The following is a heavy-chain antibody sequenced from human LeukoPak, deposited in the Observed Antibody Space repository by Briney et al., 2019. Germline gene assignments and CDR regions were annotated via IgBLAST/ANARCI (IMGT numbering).Heavy chain of an antibody. D-gene: IGHD2-2*01. V-gene: IGHV4-59*01. CDR2: IYYSGST. CDR1: GGSISSYY. J-gene: IGHJ6*02. CDR3: ARVSGLGYCSSTSCSLTAPYYYYGMDV. Sequence: PSETLSLTCTVSGGSISSYYWSWIRQPPGKGLEWIGYIYYSGSTTYNTCLKSRVAISVDTSKNQFSLKLSAVAAAETAVYYCARVSGLGYCSSTSCSLTAPYYYYGMDVWGQGTTVTVSS.